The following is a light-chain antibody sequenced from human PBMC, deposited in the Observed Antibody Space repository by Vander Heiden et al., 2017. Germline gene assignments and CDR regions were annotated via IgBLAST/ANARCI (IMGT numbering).Light chain of an antibody. V-gene: IGKV1-5*03. CDR1: RRISSW. CDR2: KAS. CDR3: QQYNSYPLT. J-gene: IGKJ1*01. Sequence: DIQMIQPPPTPPASVGDRVTTPSCASRRISSWLACYQQQPQKAPTLLIYKASSLEGRVPSRSGSGGGTEVFTTTISSLQDDDFVAYYCQQYNSYPLTFGQGTKVEIK.